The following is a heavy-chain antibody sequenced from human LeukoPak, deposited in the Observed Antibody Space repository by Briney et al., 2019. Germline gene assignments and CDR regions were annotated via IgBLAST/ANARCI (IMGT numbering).Heavy chain of an antibody. CDR1: GYTFTSYY. V-gene: IGHV1-46*01. CDR3: ATPAGGYSFGYYDYAFDI. J-gene: IGHJ3*02. D-gene: IGHD5-18*01. Sequence: ASVKVSCKASGYTFTSYYMHWVRQAPGQGLEWMGIINPSGGSTSYAQKFQGRVTITADESTSTASMEVNSLRSEDTAVYYCATPAGGYSFGYYDYAFDIWGQGTVVTVSS. CDR2: INPSGGST.